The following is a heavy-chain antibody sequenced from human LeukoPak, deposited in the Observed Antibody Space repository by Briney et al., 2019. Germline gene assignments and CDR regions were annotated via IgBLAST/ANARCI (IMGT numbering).Heavy chain of an antibody. J-gene: IGHJ6*02. CDR3: ARTPRIAVAGTEYGMDV. V-gene: IGHV1-69*04. D-gene: IGHD6-19*01. Sequence: GASVKVSCKASGGTFSSYAISWVRQAPGQGLEWMGRIIPILGIANYAQKFQGRVTITADKSTSTAYMELSSLRSEDTAVYYCARTPRIAVAGTEYGMDVWGQGTTVTVSS. CDR2: IIPILGIA. CDR1: GGTFSSYA.